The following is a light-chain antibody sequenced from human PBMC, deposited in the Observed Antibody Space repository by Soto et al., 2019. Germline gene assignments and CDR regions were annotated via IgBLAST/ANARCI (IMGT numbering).Light chain of an antibody. CDR1: SSDVGHPYNY. CDR3: MSYIDSTSTHWV. J-gene: IGLJ3*02. Sequence: QSALTQPASVSGSTGQSITISCTGTSSDVGHPYNYVSWYQQHPGKAPKLLIFKVSNRPSGISGRFSGSKSGNTASLTISGLQAEDEADYYCMSYIDSTSTHWVLGGGTKLTVL. V-gene: IGLV2-14*03. CDR2: KVS.